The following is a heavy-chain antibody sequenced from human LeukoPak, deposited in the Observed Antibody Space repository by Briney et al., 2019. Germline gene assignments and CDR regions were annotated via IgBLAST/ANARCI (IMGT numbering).Heavy chain of an antibody. CDR2: TRNKANSYTT. J-gene: IGHJ5*02. D-gene: IGHD3-10*01. CDR3: ASLHGSGKRWVDP. CDR1: GFTFSDHY. V-gene: IGHV3-72*01. Sequence: AGGSLRLSCAASGFTFSDHYMDWVRQAPGKGLEWVGRTRNKANSYTTEYAASVKGRFTISRDDSKNSLYLQMNSLKTEDTAVYYCASLHGSGKRWVDPWGQGTLVTVSS.